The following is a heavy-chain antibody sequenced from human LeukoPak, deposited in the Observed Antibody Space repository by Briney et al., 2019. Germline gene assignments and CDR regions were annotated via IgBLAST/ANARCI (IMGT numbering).Heavy chain of an antibody. J-gene: IGHJ3*01. V-gene: IGHV3-30-3*01. CDR2: LSYGGTNK. CDR3: ARDRSGYANDAFDF. D-gene: IGHD3-3*01. Sequence: HSGGSLRLFCAASGFTFSDYAMQWVRQAPGKGLEWVAVLSYGGTNKYYADSVKGRFTISRDNSKNTMFMQMNSLRAEDTAVYHCARDRSGYANDAFDFWGQGTMVTVSS. CDR1: GFTFSDYA.